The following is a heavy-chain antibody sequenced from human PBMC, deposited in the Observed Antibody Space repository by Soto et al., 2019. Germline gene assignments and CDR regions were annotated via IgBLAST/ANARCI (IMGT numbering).Heavy chain of an antibody. CDR1: GFTFSDHY. CDR3: ARGFHSFDI. J-gene: IGHJ3*02. Sequence: EVQLVESGGGLVQPGGSLRLSCAASGFTFSDHYMDWVRQAPGKGLEWIARSRNKASGYTTVYAASVRGTFTISRDDSRSSLYLQMNSLNTEDTAVYYCARGFHSFDIWGRGTVVTVSS. CDR2: SRNKASGYTT. V-gene: IGHV3-72*01.